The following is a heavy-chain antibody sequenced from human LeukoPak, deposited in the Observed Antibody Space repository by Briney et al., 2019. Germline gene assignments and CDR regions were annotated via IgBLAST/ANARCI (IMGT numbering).Heavy chain of an antibody. CDR2: IGAYNGNT. V-gene: IGHV1-18*01. CDR3: ARELNDYGDYGYFQY. CDR1: GYTFTSYG. J-gene: IGHJ1*01. Sequence: ASVKVSCKASGYTFTSYGIGWVRQAPGQGLEWMGWIGAYNGNTNYAQKFQGGVTMTTDTSTNTAYMELRSLRSDDTAVYYCARELNDYGDYGYFQYWGQGTLITVSS. D-gene: IGHD4-17*01.